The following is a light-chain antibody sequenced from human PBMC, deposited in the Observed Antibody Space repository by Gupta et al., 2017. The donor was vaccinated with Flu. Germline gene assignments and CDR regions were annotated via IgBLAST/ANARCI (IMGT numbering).Light chain of an antibody. CDR2: DAS. J-gene: IGKJ2*01. Sequence: EIVMTQSPATLSVSPGEGATLSCRASQSVRSDLAWYQQKPGQAPRLLIYDASTRATGIPARFSGSGSGTEFTLTISSLQSEDFAVYYCQHYNNWPPGRYSFGQGTKLEIK. CDR3: QHYNNWPPGRYS. V-gene: IGKV3-15*01. CDR1: QSVRSD.